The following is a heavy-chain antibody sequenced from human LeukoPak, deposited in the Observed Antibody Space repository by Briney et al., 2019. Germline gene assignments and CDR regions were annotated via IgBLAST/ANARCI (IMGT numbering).Heavy chain of an antibody. D-gene: IGHD6-19*01. J-gene: IGHJ4*02. Sequence: PPGTLSLTCTVSVGSLSSSSYYWGWARQPPGKGLDWIGSIYYGGSTYYNPSLKSRVTISVDTSKNQFSLRLSSVTAADTAVYYCARLGYTSGLDYWGQGTLVTVSS. CDR2: IYYGGST. CDR3: ARLGYTSGLDY. V-gene: IGHV4-39*01. CDR1: VGSLSSSSYY.